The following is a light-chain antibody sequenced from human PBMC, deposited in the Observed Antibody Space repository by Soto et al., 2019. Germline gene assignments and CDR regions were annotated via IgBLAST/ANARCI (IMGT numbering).Light chain of an antibody. CDR1: PSVLSSSNNKNY. V-gene: IGKV4-1*01. CDR2: WAS. Sequence: DFVMTQTPDSLAVSLGERATINCKSSPSVLSSSNNKNYLAWYPQKPGQPPRLLIYWASTRDSGVPDRFSGSGSGTDFTLTISSLQAEDVAVYYCQQYYSTPYTFGQGTKLEIK. CDR3: QQYYSTPYT. J-gene: IGKJ2*01.